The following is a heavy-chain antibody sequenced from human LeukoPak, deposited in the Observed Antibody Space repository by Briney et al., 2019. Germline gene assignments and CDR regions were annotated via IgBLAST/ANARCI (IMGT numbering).Heavy chain of an antibody. D-gene: IGHD5-12*01. CDR2: IYYSGST. J-gene: IGHJ4*02. V-gene: IGHV4-59*01. CDR3: ARGYSGYDYDY. CDR1: GGSINTYY. Sequence: SETLSLTCTVSGGSINTYYWSWIRQPPGKGLEWIGYIYYSGSTNYNPSLKSRVTLSMDTSKNQFSLRLSSVTAADTAVYYCARGYSGYDYDYWGQGTLVTVSS.